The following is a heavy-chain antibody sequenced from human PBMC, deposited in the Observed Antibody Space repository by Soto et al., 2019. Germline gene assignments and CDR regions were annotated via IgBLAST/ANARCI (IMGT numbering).Heavy chain of an antibody. V-gene: IGHV1-3*01. CDR1: GYTFTSYA. J-gene: IGHJ5*02. CDR2: INAGNGNT. D-gene: IGHD5-18*01. Sequence: ASVKVSCKASGYTFTSYAMHWVRQAPGQRLEWMGWINAGNGNTKYSQKFQGRVTITRDTSASTAYMELSNLRSEDTAVYYCAREGYSYGYAGWFDPWGQGTLVTVSS. CDR3: AREGYSYGYAGWFDP.